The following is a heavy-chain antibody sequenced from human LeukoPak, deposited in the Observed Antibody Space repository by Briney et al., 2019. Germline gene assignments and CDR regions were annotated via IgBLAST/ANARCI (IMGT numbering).Heavy chain of an antibody. Sequence: SVTVSFKTSGGTFTNSGISWVRLAPGQGPEWMGGIIPDFGTPNYAQKFQGRLTITADRSTTTAYMELSSLTSDDTAVYYCARERLARFPYFDYWGQGTLVAVSS. V-gene: IGHV1-69*06. D-gene: IGHD3-3*01. J-gene: IGHJ4*02. CDR2: IIPDFGTP. CDR1: GGTFTNSG. CDR3: ARERLARFPYFDY.